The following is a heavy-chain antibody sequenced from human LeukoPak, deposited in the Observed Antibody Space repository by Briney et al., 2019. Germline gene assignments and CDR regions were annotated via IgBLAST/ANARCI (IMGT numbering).Heavy chain of an antibody. CDR1: GYTLTELS. CDR3: ATGITMIADYYFDY. J-gene: IGHJ4*02. D-gene: IGHD3-22*01. CDR2: FDPEDGET. Sequence: ASVKVSCKVSGYTLTELSMHWVRQAPGKGLEWMGGFDPEDGETIYAQKFQGRVTMTEDTSTDTACMELSSLRSEDTAVYYCATGITMIADYYFDYWGQGTLVTVSS. V-gene: IGHV1-24*01.